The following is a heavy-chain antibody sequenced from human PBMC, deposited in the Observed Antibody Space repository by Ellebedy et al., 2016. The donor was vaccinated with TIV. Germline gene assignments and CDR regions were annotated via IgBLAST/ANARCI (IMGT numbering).Heavy chain of an antibody. CDR3: ARDNYVGYDWLGGNSFDS. Sequence: GGSLRFSXAASGFTFSGYWMSWVRQAPGKGLEWVANIQQDGSDKYYVDSVKGRFTISRDNARNSLYLQMNSLRAEDTAMYYCARDNYVGYDWLGGNSFDSWGQGTLVTVSS. CDR2: IQQDGSDK. CDR1: GFTFSGYW. J-gene: IGHJ4*02. V-gene: IGHV3-7*03. D-gene: IGHD5-12*01.